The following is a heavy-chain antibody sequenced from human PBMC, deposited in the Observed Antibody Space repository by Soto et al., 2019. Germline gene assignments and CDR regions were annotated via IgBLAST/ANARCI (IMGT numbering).Heavy chain of an antibody. CDR3: ARNGVMRSSVFDY. CDR1: GGSTRGYY. J-gene: IGHJ4*02. D-gene: IGHD2-8*01. V-gene: IGHV4-4*07. CDR2: ISTSGTT. Sequence: QVQLQESGPGLVKPSETLSLTCTVSGGSTRGYYWSWIRQPAGKGLEWIGRISTSGTTNYNPSLKSRVSMSVNKSKTQFSLKLSSVTAADTAVYYCARNGVMRSSVFDYWGQGTLVTVSS.